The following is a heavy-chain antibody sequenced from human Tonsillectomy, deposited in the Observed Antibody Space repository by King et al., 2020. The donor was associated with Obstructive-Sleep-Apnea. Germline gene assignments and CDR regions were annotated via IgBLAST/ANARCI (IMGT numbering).Heavy chain of an antibody. Sequence: QLVQSGAEVKKPGASVKVSCKASGYTFTGYYMHWVRQAPGQGLEWMGWINPNSGGTNYAQKFQGRVTMTRDTSISTAYMELSRLRSDDTAVYYCARDYYDSSATLRTIDYWGQGTLVTVSS. CDR1: GYTFTGYY. V-gene: IGHV1-2*02. CDR3: ARDYYDSSATLRTIDY. CDR2: INPNSGGT. J-gene: IGHJ4*02. D-gene: IGHD3-22*01.